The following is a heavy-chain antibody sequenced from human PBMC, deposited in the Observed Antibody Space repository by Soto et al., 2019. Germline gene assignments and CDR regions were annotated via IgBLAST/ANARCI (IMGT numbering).Heavy chain of an antibody. D-gene: IGHD1-26*01. Sequence: ASVKVSCKASGNTFTSYHLHWLRQAPGQGPEWMGVIIPSRGSTTYAQRFQGRVTMTEDTSTDTAYMELSSLRSEDTAVYYCATDLFYSGSYLWFDPWGQGTLVTVSS. CDR3: ATDLFYSGSYLWFDP. CDR2: IIPSRGST. CDR1: GNTFTSYH. J-gene: IGHJ5*02. V-gene: IGHV1-46*01.